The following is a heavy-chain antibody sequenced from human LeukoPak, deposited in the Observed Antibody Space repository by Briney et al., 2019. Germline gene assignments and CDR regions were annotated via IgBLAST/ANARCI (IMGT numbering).Heavy chain of an antibody. CDR3: ARVGVRGDVIADFDY. J-gene: IGHJ4*02. Sequence: ASVKVSCKGSGSPFNDYYMHWVRQAPGQGLEWMGWINPNSGGTNYAQKFQGRVTMTRDTSISTAYMELSRVTSDDTAVYYCARVGVRGDVIADFDYWGQGTLVTVSS. CDR1: GSPFNDYY. D-gene: IGHD3-10*01. V-gene: IGHV1-2*02. CDR2: INPNSGGT.